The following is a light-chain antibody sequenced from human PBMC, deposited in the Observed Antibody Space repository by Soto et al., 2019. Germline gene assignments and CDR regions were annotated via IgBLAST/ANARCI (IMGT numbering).Light chain of an antibody. J-gene: IGLJ1*01. Sequence: QSVLTQPPSVSGAPGQRVTISCTGSSSNIGAGYDVHWYQQLPGTAPKLLIYGNANRPSGVPDRFSGSKSGTSAFLAITGLQAEDAADYYCQSYESILSGYVFGTGTKVTVL. CDR3: QSYESILSGYV. CDR2: GNA. CDR1: SSNIGAGYD. V-gene: IGLV1-40*01.